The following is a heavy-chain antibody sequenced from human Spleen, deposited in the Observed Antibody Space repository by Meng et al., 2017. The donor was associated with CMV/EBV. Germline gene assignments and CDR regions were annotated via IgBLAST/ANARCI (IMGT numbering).Heavy chain of an antibody. CDR3: ARTPPRIVVVPAAIDWYFDL. V-gene: IGHV6-1*01. Sequence: SQTLSLTCAISGDSVSSNSAAWNWIRQSPSRGLEWLGRTYYRSKWYNDYAVSVKSRITTNPDTSKNQFSLQLNSVTPEDTAVYYCARTPPRIVVVPAAIDWYFDLWGRGTLVTVSS. CDR1: GDSVSSNSAA. J-gene: IGHJ2*01. CDR2: TYYRSKWYN. D-gene: IGHD2-2*01.